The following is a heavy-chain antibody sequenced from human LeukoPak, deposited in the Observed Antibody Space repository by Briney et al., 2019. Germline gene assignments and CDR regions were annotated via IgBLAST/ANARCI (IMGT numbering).Heavy chain of an antibody. V-gene: IGHV3-53*01. Sequence: PGGSLRLSCAASGFTVSGNYMGWVRQAPGKGLEWVSVIYSGGSTYYADSVKGRFTISRDNSKNTLYLQMNSLRAEDTAVYYCARGTPEKRYCSSTSCYRGGGYYYYYYMDVWGKGTTVTVSS. CDR3: ARGTPEKRYCSSTSCYRGGGYYYYYYMDV. J-gene: IGHJ6*03. CDR2: IYSGGST. CDR1: GFTVSGNY. D-gene: IGHD2-2*01.